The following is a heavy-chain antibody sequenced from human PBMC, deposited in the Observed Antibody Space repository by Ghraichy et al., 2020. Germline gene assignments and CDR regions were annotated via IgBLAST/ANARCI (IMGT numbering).Heavy chain of an antibody. CDR3: ARQVGATQDYYFDY. Sequence: KLQGRVTMTTDTSTSTAYMELRSLRSDDTAVYYCARQVGATQDYYFDYWGQGTLVTVSS. D-gene: IGHD1-26*01. J-gene: IGHJ4*02. V-gene: IGHV1-18*01.